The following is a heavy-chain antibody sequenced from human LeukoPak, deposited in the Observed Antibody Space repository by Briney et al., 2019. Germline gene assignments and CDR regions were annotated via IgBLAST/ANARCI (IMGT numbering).Heavy chain of an antibody. D-gene: IGHD3-16*01. V-gene: IGHV1-46*01. CDR1: GYTFTRYY. CDR2: ITPSGGTT. Sequence: ASVKVSRKASGYTFTRYYMHWVRQAPGQGLEWMGIITPSGGTTDCAQKFHGRITVTRDTSTSTVYMELTSLTSEDTAVYYCARDALSYDYSWGSYGHLGIDPWGQGTLVTVSS. J-gene: IGHJ5*02. CDR3: ARDALSYDYSWGSYGHLGIDP.